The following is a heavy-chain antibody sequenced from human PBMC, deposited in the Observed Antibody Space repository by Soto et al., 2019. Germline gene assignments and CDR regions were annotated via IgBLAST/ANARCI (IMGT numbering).Heavy chain of an antibody. CDR3: ARGDREDILVVVGARPGEYGIDI. D-gene: IGHD2-15*01. J-gene: IGHJ6*02. Sequence: QVQLVESGGGVVQPGGSLRLSCAASGFTFRNYATHWVRQSPDKGLVCLAVIAYEGSNAFYRVPVKGRFTISRDNSKNTLYLHRNSLRSEDTGVYYCARGDREDILVVVGARPGEYGIDIWGQGTTVTVSS. CDR2: IAYEGSNA. CDR1: GFTFRNYA. V-gene: IGHV3-30-3*01.